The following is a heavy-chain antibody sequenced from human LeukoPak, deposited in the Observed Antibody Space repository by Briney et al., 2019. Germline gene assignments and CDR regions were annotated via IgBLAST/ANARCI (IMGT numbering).Heavy chain of an antibody. CDR3: ARESEGVVPAAIGWFDP. V-gene: IGHV4-31*03. D-gene: IGHD2-2*01. CDR2: IYYSGST. Sequence: PSETLSLTCTVSGGSISSGGYYWSWIRQHPGKGLEWIGYIYYSGSTYYNPSLKSRVTLSVDTSKNQFSLKLSSVTAADTAVYYCARESEGVVPAAIGWFDPWGQGTLVTVSS. CDR1: GGSISSGGYY. J-gene: IGHJ5*02.